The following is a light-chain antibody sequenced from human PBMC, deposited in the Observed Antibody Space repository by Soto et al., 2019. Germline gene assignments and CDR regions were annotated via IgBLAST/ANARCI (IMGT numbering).Light chain of an antibody. CDR3: QQRNVWPPVT. J-gene: IGKJ5*01. CDR1: PSVTNY. Sequence: IVLTQSTATLSLSTGERATLSCRASPSVTNYLAWYQQRPGQAPRLLIFDAFSRATGIPARFSGSGSGTGFTPTISSLEPEDSAGYYWQQRNVWPPVTFGQGTRLEI. V-gene: IGKV3-11*01. CDR2: DAF.